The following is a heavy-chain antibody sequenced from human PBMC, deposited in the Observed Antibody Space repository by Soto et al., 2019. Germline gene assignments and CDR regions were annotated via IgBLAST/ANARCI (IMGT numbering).Heavy chain of an antibody. CDR3: ARVTTVTSFDY. CDR2: IYYSGST. V-gene: IGHV4-61*01. CDR1: GGSVSSGSHY. J-gene: IGHJ4*02. D-gene: IGHD4-4*01. Sequence: SETLSLTCSVSGGSVSSGSHYWSWIRQPPGKGLEWIGYIYYSGSTNYNPSLKSRVTISVDTSKSQFSLKLSSITAADTAVYYCARVTTVTSFDYWGQGTLVTVS.